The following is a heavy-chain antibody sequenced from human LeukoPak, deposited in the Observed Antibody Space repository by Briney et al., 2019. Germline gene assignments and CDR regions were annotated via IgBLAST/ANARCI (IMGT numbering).Heavy chain of an antibody. CDR2: MNQDGSER. J-gene: IGHJ3*02. CDR3: TRDGGQSGNTAFDI. Sequence: GRSLRLSCEASGFLFSNSWMSWVRQAPGKGLGWVANMNQDGSERNYVDSVKGRLTISRDNAKGSLYLQMNSLETEDTAVYFCTRDGGQSGNTAFDIWGQGTMVTVSS. V-gene: IGHV3-7*03. D-gene: IGHD3-16*01. CDR1: GFLFSNSW.